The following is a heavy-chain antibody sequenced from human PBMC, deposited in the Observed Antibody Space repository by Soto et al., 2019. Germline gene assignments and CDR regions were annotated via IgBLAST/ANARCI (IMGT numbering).Heavy chain of an antibody. CDR1: GGSITTGGTY. CDR2: IYYTGAA. J-gene: IGHJ4*02. Sequence: SETLSLTCSVSGGSITTGGTYWSWARLLPGKGLQWVGYIYYTGAAYYNPALQSRVTISLDTSENHFSLKLTSVTAADTAVYYCASGNFETISFDFCGQRRQVTVSS. CDR3: ASGNFETISFDF. V-gene: IGHV4-31*03. D-gene: IGHD1-1*01.